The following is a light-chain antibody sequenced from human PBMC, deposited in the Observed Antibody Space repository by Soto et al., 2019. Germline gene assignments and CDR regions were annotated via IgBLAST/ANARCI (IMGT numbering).Light chain of an antibody. V-gene: IGLV2-14*01. Sequence: QSALTQPASVSGSPGQSITISCTGTSSDVGGYNYVSWYQQYPGKAPKLMIYHVSNRPSGVSNRFSGSKSGNSASLTISGLQPEDDADYYCSSYTSTSPDVFGTGTKLTVL. CDR1: SSDVGGYNY. CDR2: HVS. CDR3: SSYTSTSPDV. J-gene: IGLJ1*01.